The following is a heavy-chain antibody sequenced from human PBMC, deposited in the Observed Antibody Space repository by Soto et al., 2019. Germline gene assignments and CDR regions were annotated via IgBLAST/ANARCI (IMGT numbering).Heavy chain of an antibody. CDR3: TTDWPRNDLLTAYS. V-gene: IGHV1-3*01. CDR2: INAGNGNT. D-gene: IGHD3-9*01. J-gene: IGHJ4*02. CDR1: GYTFTSYA. Sequence: ASVKVSCKASGYTFTSYAMHWVRQAPGQRLEWMGWINAGNGNTKYSQKFQGRVTITRDTSASTAYMELSSLKTEDTAVYYCTTDWPRNDLLTAYSWGQGTLVTVSS.